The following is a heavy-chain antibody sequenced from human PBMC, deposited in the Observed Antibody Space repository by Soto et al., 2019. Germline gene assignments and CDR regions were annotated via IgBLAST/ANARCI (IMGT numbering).Heavy chain of an antibody. D-gene: IGHD2-21*01. CDR2: IYQSGTP. Sequence: SETLSLTCTVSGGSISSGGYYWNWIRQYPGKGLEWIAYIYQSGTPYYNPSLKSRATISIDRSKNQFSLMLDSVTAADTAVYYCARELRLDSWGPGTLVTVSS. CDR1: GGSISSGGYY. CDR3: ARELRLDS. J-gene: IGHJ4*02. V-gene: IGHV4-31*03.